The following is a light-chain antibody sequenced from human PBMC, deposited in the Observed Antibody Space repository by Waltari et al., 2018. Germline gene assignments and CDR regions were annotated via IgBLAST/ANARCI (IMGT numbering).Light chain of an antibody. Sequence: QSGLTQPASMSGSPGQSISISCSGSGSDIGASRFVSWYQQFPGSPPKLLIYDGSHRPSGISDRFSGSTSGYKASLTITNLQIEDEADYFCSSYSNDHTGIFGAGTRLTVL. CDR3: SSYSNDHTGI. CDR2: DGS. CDR1: GSDIGASRF. V-gene: IGLV2-14*03. J-gene: IGLJ2*01.